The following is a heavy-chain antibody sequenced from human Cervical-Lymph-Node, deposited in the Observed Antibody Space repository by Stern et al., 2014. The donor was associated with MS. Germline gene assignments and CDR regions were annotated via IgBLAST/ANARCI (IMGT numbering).Heavy chain of an antibody. V-gene: IGHV4-61*02. CDR3: ARGIRPRRGYGYGLFDY. CDR1: AGSITTVGFY. J-gene: IGHJ4*02. CDR2: IYKNGHP. Sequence: QVQLQESGPGLVKPSQTLSLTCTVSAGSITTVGFYWTWVRQPAGKGLEWIGLIYKNGHPIYTPSLESRVAFSVDTSKNHFSLRLNSVTAADTAIYYCARGIRPRRGYGYGLFDYWGQGSLVTVSS. D-gene: IGHD5-18*01.